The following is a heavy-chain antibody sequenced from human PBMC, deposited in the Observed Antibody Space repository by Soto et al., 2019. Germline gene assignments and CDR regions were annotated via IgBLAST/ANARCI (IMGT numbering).Heavy chain of an antibody. V-gene: IGHV4-59*01. CDR1: GGSISSYY. D-gene: IGHD3-3*01. CDR3: ARTPQYYDFWSGFRFDP. CDR2: IYYSGST. J-gene: IGHJ5*02. Sequence: PSETLSLTCTVSGGSISSYYWSWIRQPPRKGLEWIGYIYYSGSTNYNPSLKSRVTISVDTSKNQFSLKLSSVTAADTAVYYCARTPQYYDFWSGFRFDPWGQGTLVTVSS.